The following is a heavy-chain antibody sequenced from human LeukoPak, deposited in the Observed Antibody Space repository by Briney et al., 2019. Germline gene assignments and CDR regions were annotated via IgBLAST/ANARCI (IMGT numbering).Heavy chain of an antibody. CDR2: VYHDGTT. D-gene: IGHD2-15*01. CDR1: GGSIRSSNW. J-gene: IGHJ4*02. V-gene: IGHV4-4*02. CDR3: ARAFLVGYSPEEYFFDY. Sequence: SETLSLTCTVSGGSIRSSNWWGWVRQPPGKGLECIGEVYHDGTTNYNPSLKGRVTISVDKSKNQFSLKLNSVTAADTAVYYCARAFLVGYSPEEYFFDYWGQGILVTVSS.